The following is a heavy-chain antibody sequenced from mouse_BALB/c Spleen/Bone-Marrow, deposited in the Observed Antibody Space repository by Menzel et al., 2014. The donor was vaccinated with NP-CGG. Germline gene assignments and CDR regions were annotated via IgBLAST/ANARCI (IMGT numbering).Heavy chain of an antibody. D-gene: IGHD2-14*01. CDR2: IGNKANGYTT. V-gene: IGHV7-3*02. CDR1: GFTFTDYY. J-gene: IGHJ3*01. Sequence: EVMLVESGGGLVQPGGSLRLSCATSGFTFTDYYMSWVRQPPGKALEWLGFIGNKANGYTTEYSATVKGRFTISRDNSQSILYLQMNTLRAEDSATYYCARDRRYDLAWFAYWGQGTLVTVSA. CDR3: ARDRRYDLAWFAY.